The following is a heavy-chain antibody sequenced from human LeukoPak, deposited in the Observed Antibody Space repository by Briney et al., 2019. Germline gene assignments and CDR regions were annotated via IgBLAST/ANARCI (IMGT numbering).Heavy chain of an antibody. D-gene: IGHD2-2*01. V-gene: IGHV1-18*01. CDR2: ISAYNGNT. CDR1: GYTFTSYG. CDR3: ARLYGGYCSSTSCYAVPYYYYMDV. Sequence: ASVKVSCKASGYTFTSYGISWVRQAPGQGLEWMGWISAYNGNTNYAQKLQGRVTMTTDTSTSTAYMELRSLRSDDTAVYYCARLYGGYCSSTSCYAVPYYYYMDVWGKGTTVTISS. J-gene: IGHJ6*03.